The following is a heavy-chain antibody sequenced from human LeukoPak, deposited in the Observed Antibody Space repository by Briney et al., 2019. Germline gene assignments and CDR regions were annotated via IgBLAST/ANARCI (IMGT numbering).Heavy chain of an antibody. CDR1: GFTFDDYA. V-gene: IGHV3-9*01. J-gene: IGHJ3*02. CDR2: ISWNSGSI. CDR3: AKDIVSGELLIGAFDI. D-gene: IGHD1-26*01. Sequence: SGRSLRLSCAASGFTFDDYAMHWVRQAPGKGLEWVSGISWNSGSIGYADSVKGRFTISRDNAKNSLYLQVNSLRAEDTALYYCAKDIVSGELLIGAFDIWGQGTMVTVSS.